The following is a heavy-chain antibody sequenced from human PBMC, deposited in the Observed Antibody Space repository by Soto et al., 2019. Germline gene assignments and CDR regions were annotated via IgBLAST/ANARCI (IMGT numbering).Heavy chain of an antibody. CDR2: IYPDDSDT. CDR1: GYSFTTYW. V-gene: IGHV5-51*01. D-gene: IGHD3-10*01. J-gene: IGHJ3*02. CDR3: ARLHYGSGTEGAFDI. Sequence: GESLKISCKGSGYSFTTYWIGWVRQMPGKGLEWMGIIYPDDSDTRYSPSFQGQVTISADKSISTAYLQWSSLKASDTAMYYCARLHYGSGTEGAFDIWGQGTMVTVSS.